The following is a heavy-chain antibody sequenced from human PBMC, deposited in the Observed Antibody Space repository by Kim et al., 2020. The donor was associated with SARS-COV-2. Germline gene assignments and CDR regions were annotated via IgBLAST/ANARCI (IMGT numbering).Heavy chain of an antibody. CDR2: R. V-gene: IGHV3-48*02. D-gene: IGHD3-16*01. CDR3: VRDRMGGAFDI. Sequence: RYDADSVKGQFTTSRDNAKNSLHLQMNRLKDEDTAVYHCVRDRMGGAFDIWGQGTLVTVSS. J-gene: IGHJ3*02.